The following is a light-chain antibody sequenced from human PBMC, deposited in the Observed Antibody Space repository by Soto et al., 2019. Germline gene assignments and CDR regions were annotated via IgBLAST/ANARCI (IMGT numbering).Light chain of an antibody. J-gene: IGKJ4*01. V-gene: IGKV3-11*01. Sequence: EVVLTQSPATLSLSPGEGATLSCRASQSVSSYLAWYQQKPDQAPRLLIYDASNRATGIPARFIGSGSGTDFTLTIRGLKPEDFAVYYCQQHSTWPPAFGGGTKVEIK. CDR2: DAS. CDR3: QQHSTWPPA. CDR1: QSVSSY.